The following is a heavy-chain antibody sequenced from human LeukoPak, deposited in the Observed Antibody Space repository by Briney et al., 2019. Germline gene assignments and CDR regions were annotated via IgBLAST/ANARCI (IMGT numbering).Heavy chain of an antibody. CDR3: ARGRDTSSTGTSYYYYMDV. V-gene: IGHV1-18*01. D-gene: IGHD2-2*01. CDR1: GYTFTSYG. J-gene: IGHJ6*03. CDR2: ISAYKGNT. Sequence: GASVKVSCKASGYTFTSYGVTWVRQAPGQGLEWMGWISAYKGNTKYAQKLQGRVTMTTDTSTSTAYMELRSLRSNDTAVYYCARGRDTSSTGTSYYYYMDVWGKGTTVTVSS.